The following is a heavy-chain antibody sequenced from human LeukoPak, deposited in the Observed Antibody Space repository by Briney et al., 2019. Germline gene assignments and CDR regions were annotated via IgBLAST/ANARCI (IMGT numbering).Heavy chain of an antibody. Sequence: GALRLSCAASGFTFNTYAMHWVRQAPGKGLEWVAVISYDGSNKYYADSLKGRFTISRDKSKSTLYLQMNSLRPEDTAVYYCAKATGSGYDLGIYYFDYWGLGTLVTVSS. CDR2: ISYDGSNK. CDR3: AKATGSGYDLGIYYFDY. CDR1: GFTFNTYA. J-gene: IGHJ4*02. V-gene: IGHV3-30*04. D-gene: IGHD5-12*01.